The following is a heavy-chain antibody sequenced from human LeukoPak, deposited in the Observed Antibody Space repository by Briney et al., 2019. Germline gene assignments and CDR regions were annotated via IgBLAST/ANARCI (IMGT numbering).Heavy chain of an antibody. CDR3: ARGRRDGYNYDWFDP. V-gene: IGHV3-66*01. D-gene: IGHD5-24*01. CDR1: GFTVSSNY. CDR2: IYSGGST. J-gene: IGHJ5*02. Sequence: GGSLRLSCAASGFTVSSNYMSWVRQAPGKGLEGGSVIYSGGSTYYAASVKGRFTISRDNSKNTLYLQMNGLRAEDTAVYYCARGRRDGYNYDWFDPWGQGTLVTVSS.